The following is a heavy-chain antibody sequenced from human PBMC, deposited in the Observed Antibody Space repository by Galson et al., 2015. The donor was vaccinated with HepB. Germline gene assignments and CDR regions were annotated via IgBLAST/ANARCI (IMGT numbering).Heavy chain of an antibody. J-gene: IGHJ6*03. Sequence: ETLSLTCAVSGGSISSSNWWRWVRQPPGKGLEWIGEIYHSGSTNYNPSLKSRVTISVDKSKNQFSLKLSSVTAADTAVYYCAREKSGSSYSGYYMDVWGKGTTVTVSS. CDR1: GGSISSSNW. V-gene: IGHV4-4*02. CDR3: AREKSGSSYSGYYMDV. CDR2: IYHSGST. D-gene: IGHD5-12*01.